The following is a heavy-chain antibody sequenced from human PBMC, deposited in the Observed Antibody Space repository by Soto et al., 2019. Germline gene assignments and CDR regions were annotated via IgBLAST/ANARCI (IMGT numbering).Heavy chain of an antibody. CDR3: AKDLRPDGVWDFDY. CDR1: GFTFSSYT. J-gene: IGHJ4*02. CDR2: INSGGRT. V-gene: IGHV3-23*01. Sequence: EVQLLESGGDLVQPGGSLRLSCAASGFTFSSYTMTWVRQAPGKGLDWVSGINSGGRTYYADSVKGRFTISRDDSKNTLYLQIISLRAEDTAVYYCAKDLRPDGVWDFDYWGQGTLVTVSS. D-gene: IGHD4-17*01.